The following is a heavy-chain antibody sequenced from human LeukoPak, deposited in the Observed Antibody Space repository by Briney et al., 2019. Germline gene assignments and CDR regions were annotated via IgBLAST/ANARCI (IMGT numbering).Heavy chain of an antibody. CDR2: IYYSGST. J-gene: IGHJ6*03. D-gene: IGHD1-1*01. CDR1: VDSISSYY. Sequence: SETLSLTCTLSVDSISSYYWNWIRQPPAKGLEWIGYIYYSGSTNYNPSLKSRVTISVDTSKNQFSLKLSSVTAADTAVYYCACQNWNPGGHYYHYMDVWGKGTTVTVSS. V-gene: IGHV4-59*01. CDR3: ACQNWNPGGHYYHYMDV.